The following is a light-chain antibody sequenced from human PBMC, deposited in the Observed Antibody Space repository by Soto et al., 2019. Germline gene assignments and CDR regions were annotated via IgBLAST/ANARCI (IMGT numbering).Light chain of an antibody. Sequence: QSALTQPASVSGSPGQSIAISCTGTSSDVGSYNYVSWYQQHPGKAPKLMIYDVSNRPSGVSDRFSGSKSGNTASLTISGLQAEDEADSFCNSYTSSSTHVSGTGTKVTVL. CDR2: DVS. CDR1: SSDVGSYNY. J-gene: IGLJ1*01. V-gene: IGLV2-14*03. CDR3: NSYTSSSTHV.